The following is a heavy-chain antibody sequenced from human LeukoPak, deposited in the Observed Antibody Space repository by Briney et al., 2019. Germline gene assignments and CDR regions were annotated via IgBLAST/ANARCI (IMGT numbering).Heavy chain of an antibody. J-gene: IGHJ4*02. CDR3: AKDPAQLGGREGY. D-gene: IGHD7-27*01. CDR2: LNGDGSKP. Sequence: GGSLRLSCAASGFTFSNYAMSWVRQAQGKGLEWVSALNGDGSKPYYADSVRGRFTISRDNSKDTLYLRMNSLRAEDTAIYYCAKDPAQLGGREGYWGQGTLVTVSS. CDR1: GFTFSNYA. V-gene: IGHV3-23*01.